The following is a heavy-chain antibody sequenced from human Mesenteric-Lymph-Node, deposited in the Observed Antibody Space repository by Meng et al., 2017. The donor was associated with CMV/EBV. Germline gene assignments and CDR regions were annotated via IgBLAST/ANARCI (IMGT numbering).Heavy chain of an antibody. CDR1: GFTFSDYY. J-gene: IGHJ6*02. V-gene: IGHV3-11*04. Sequence: GGSLRLSCAASGFTFSDYYMSWIRQAPGKGLEWVSYISSRGSTIYYAGSVKGRFTISRDNAKNSLYLQMNSLRAEDTAVYYCARDLSNYDPICYYYGMDVWGQGTTVTVSS. CDR3: ARDLSNYDPICYYYGMDV. CDR2: ISSRGSTI. D-gene: IGHD4-11*01.